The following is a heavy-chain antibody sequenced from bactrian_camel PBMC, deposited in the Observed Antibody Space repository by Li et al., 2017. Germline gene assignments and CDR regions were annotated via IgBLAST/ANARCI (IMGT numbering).Heavy chain of an antibody. J-gene: IGHJ4*01. V-gene: IGHV3S53*01. Sequence: HVQLVESGGGSVQAGGSLTLSCAAGRYTYKRNCMGWFRQTEGQEREAVADIVSPGIPMYANSVKGRFTISKDNVKNIVYLQMNDLKPEDTGTYYCAAGRPGSVRYRLSNRLVDFWGHGTQVTVS. CDR2: IVSPGIP. CDR3: AAGRPGSVRYRLSNRLVDF. CDR1: RYTYKRNC. D-gene: IGHD2*01.